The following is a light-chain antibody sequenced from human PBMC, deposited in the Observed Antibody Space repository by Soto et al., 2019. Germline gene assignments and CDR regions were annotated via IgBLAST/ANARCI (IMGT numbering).Light chain of an antibody. CDR2: GAS. CDR1: QSISNW. J-gene: IGKJ2*01. CDR3: QQYDSYSYT. V-gene: IGKV1-5*01. Sequence: DIQMTQSPSTLSASVGDRVTITCRASQSISNWLAWYQQKPGKAPKLLISGASSLESGVPSRFSGSGSGTEFTLTISSLQPDDFATYYCQQYDSYSYTFGQGTKREIK.